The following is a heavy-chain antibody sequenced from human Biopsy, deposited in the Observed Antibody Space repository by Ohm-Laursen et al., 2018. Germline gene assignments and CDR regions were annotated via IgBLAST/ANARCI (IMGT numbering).Heavy chain of an antibody. J-gene: IGHJ2*01. CDR2: VSYTGST. Sequence: SDTLSLTWTVSGDSISSYYWSWIRQPPGKGLEWIGYVSYTGSTDYNPSLQSRVTISVDTSKNHFSLRLRSVTPADTAIYYCARDRGYYSDRTVPGYFDLWGRGTLVTVSS. V-gene: IGHV4-59*01. CDR3: ARDRGYYSDRTVPGYFDL. D-gene: IGHD3-22*01. CDR1: GDSISSYY.